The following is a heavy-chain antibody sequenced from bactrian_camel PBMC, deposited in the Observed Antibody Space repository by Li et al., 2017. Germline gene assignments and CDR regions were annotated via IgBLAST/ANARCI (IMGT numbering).Heavy chain of an antibody. V-gene: IGHV3S25*01. CDR3: MTRVKFDGLCTSWWKN. CDR2: IYTGGDRT. D-gene: IGHD7*01. J-gene: IGHJ4*01. Sequence: QLVESGGDSVEAGGPLRLSCAASGITHTTDCMAWFRQAPGKEREGVAAIYTGGDRTYYADSVKGRFTISRDHAKTTVYLQMNSLRPEDTARYQCMTRVKFDGLCTSWWKNWGKGTQVTVS. CDR1: GITHTTDC.